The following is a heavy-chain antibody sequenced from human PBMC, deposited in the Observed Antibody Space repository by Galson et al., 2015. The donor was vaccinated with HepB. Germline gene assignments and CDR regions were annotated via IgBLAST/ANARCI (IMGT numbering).Heavy chain of an antibody. J-gene: IGHJ6*02. V-gene: IGHV1-3*01. CDR3: TSCYAGGYYYGMDV. Sequence: VQVSCKASGYTFTSYAMHWVRQAPGQRLEWMGWINAGNGNTKYSQKFQGRVTITRDTSASTAYMELSSLRSEDTAVYYCTSCYAGGYYYGMDVWGQGTTVTVSS. D-gene: IGHD2-2*01. CDR2: INAGNGNT. CDR1: GYTFTSYA.